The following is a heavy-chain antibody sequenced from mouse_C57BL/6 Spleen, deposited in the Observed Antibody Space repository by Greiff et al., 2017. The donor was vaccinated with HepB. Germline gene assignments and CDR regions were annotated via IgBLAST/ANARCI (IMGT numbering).Heavy chain of an antibody. V-gene: IGHV1-82*01. CDR2: INPGDGDT. J-gene: IGHJ4*01. CDR3: AYDFFYAMDY. Sequence: QVQLQQSGPELVKPGASVKISCKASGYAFSSSWMNWVKQRPGKGLEWIGRINPGDGDTNYNGKFKGKATLTADKSSSTAYMQLSSLTSEDSAVYFCAYDFFYAMDYWGQGTSVTVSS. CDR1: GYAFSSSW. D-gene: IGHD2-4*01.